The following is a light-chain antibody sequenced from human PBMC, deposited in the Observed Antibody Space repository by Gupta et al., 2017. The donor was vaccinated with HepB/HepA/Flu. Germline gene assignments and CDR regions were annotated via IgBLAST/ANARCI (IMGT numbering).Light chain of an antibody. J-gene: IGKJ3*01. V-gene: IGKV1-39*01. CDR1: QSISRY. CDR2: GAT. Sequence: DIQMTQSPSSLSASVGDRVTITCRASQSISRYLNWYQHKPGKVPKLLIYGATRLQSGVPSRFSGSGSGTDFTLTSSRLQPEDIATYYCQQSYSTLTFGPGTKVDIK. CDR3: QQSYSTLT.